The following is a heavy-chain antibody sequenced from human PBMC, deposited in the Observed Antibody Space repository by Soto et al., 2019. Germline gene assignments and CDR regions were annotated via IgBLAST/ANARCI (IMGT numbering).Heavy chain of an antibody. J-gene: IGHJ5*02. Sequence: QVQLQESGPGVVKPSQTLSLTCTVSGGSISSGDYYWSWIRQPPGKGLEWIGYIYYSGSTYYKPSLKSRATIFVDTSKNQFSLKLSSVTAADTAVYYCASVYCSGGSCYWGGNWFDPWGQGTLVTVSS. CDR2: IYYSGST. CDR3: ASVYCSGGSCYWGGNWFDP. V-gene: IGHV4-30-4*01. D-gene: IGHD2-15*01. CDR1: GGSISSGDYY.